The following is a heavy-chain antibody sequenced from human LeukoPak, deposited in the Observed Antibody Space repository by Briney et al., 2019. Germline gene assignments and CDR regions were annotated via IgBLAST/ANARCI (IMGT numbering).Heavy chain of an antibody. D-gene: IGHD1-26*01. Sequence: SVKVSCKASGGTFSSYAISWVRQAPGQGLEWMGGIIPIFGTANYAQKFQGRVTITADKSTSTAYMELSSLRSEDTAVYYCARDNSVGDYAWWFDPWGQGTLVTVSS. J-gene: IGHJ5*02. V-gene: IGHV1-69*06. CDR1: GGTFSSYA. CDR2: IIPIFGTA. CDR3: ARDNSVGDYAWWFDP.